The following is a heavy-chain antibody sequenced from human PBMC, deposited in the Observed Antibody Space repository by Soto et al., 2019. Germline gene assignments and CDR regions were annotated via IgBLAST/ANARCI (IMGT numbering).Heavy chain of an antibody. CDR3: ARHRPGSGGSCYDY. CDR2: IYYSGST. Sequence: SDTLSLTCTVSGGSISSYYWSWIRQPPGKGLEWIGYIYYSGSTNYNPSLKSRVTISVDTSKNQFSLKLSSVTAADTAVYYCARHRPGSGGSCYDYWGQGTLVTVSS. J-gene: IGHJ4*02. CDR1: GGSISSYY. D-gene: IGHD2-15*01. V-gene: IGHV4-59*08.